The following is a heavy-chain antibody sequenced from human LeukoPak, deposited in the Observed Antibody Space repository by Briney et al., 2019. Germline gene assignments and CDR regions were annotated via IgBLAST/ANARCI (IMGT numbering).Heavy chain of an antibody. CDR3: ARVDMITFGGVIVREQFDY. CDR1: GGSISSSSYY. V-gene: IGHV4-39*07. Sequence: SETLSLTCTVSGGSISSSSYYWSWIRQPPGKGLEWIGEINHSGSTNYNPSLKSRVTISVDTSKNQFSLKLSSVTAADTAVYYCARVDMITFGGVIVREQFDYWGQGTLVTVSS. CDR2: INHSGST. D-gene: IGHD3-16*02. J-gene: IGHJ4*02.